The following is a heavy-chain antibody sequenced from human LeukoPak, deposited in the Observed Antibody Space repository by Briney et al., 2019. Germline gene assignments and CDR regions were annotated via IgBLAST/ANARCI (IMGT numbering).Heavy chain of an antibody. CDR2: IYYSGST. J-gene: IGHJ4*02. Sequence: PSETLSLTCTVSGGSISGYYWSWIRQPPGKGLQWIGYIYYSGSTNYKPSLKSRVTISIDTSKNQFSLKLTSVTASDTAVYYCAAGTPALEFWGQGTLVTVSS. D-gene: IGHD2-15*01. CDR3: AAGTPALEF. CDR1: GGSISGYY. V-gene: IGHV4-59*08.